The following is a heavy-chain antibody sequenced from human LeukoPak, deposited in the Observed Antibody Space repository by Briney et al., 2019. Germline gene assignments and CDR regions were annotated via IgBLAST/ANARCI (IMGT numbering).Heavy chain of an antibody. J-gene: IGHJ4*02. CDR3: ARSEMADY. CDR2: INPDSGAT. CDR1: GYTFTGYY. D-gene: IGHD1-14*01. Sequence: ASVKVSCKASGYTFTGYYMHWVRQAPGQGLEWMGWINPDSGATNYAQRFQGRVAMTRDTSISTAYMELSRLRSDDTALYYCARSEMADYWGQGTLVTVSS. V-gene: IGHV1-2*02.